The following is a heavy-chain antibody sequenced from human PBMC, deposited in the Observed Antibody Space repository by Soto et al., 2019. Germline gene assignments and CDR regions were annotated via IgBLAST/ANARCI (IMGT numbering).Heavy chain of an antibody. Sequence: ASVKVSCKASGGTFSTYAITWVRQAPGQGLEWMGGIIPMFGTANYAQKFRGRVTVTADESTSTAHMELSSLRSEDTAVYYCARGWETVGTTTPFAYWSQGTLVTVSP. J-gene: IGHJ4*02. CDR1: GGTFSTYA. V-gene: IGHV1-69*13. D-gene: IGHD1-26*01. CDR3: ARGWETVGTTTPFAY. CDR2: IIPMFGTA.